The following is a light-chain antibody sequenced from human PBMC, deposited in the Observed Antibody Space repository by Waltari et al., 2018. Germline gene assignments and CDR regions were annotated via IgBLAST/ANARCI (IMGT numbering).Light chain of an antibody. CDR3: QQSFGTPLS. J-gene: IGKJ4*01. V-gene: IGKV1-39*01. Sequence: DVQVTQSPSSLSAIIGDRATITCRASRNIRDHINWYQHRPGKAPKLLIFDASSVNSGVPLGFTGSGSGTDFTLTISSLQREDFATYYCQQSFGTPLSFGGGTRVEFK. CDR1: RNIRDH. CDR2: DAS.